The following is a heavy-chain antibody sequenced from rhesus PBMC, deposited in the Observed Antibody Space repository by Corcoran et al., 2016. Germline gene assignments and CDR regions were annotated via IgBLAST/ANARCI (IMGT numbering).Heavy chain of an antibody. Sequence: QVQLQESGPAVVKPSETLSLTCAVSGGSVSRSNWWIWIRQSPGKGLDFIGGIYGCDGSTAYNPSLQSRVTFSIDPSKNHFSLKLSSVTAADTAVYYCARLFGNYNWYIDLWGPGTPITVSS. CDR1: GGSVSRSNW. J-gene: IGHJ2*01. D-gene: IGHD4-35*01. CDR3: ARLFGNYNWYIDL. V-gene: IGHV4-93*02. CDR2: IYGCDGST.